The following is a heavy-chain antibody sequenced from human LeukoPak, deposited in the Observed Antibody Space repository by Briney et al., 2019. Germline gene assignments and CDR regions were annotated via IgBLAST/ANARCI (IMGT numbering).Heavy chain of an antibody. V-gene: IGHV4-59*08. D-gene: IGHD2-15*01. CDR3: ARRPFCSGGSCSSYYGLDV. CDR1: GGSISSHY. CDR2: IYYSGST. J-gene: IGHJ6*02. Sequence: SETLSLTCTVSGGSISSHYWSWIRQPPGKGPEWIGDIYYSGSTNYNPSLKSRVTISVDTSRTQFSLNLSSLTAADTAVYYCARRPFCSGGSCSSYYGLDVWGQGTTVTVSS.